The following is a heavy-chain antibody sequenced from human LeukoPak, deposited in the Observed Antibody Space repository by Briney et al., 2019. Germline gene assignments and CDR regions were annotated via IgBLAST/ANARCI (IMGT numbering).Heavy chain of an antibody. CDR2: INHSGST. V-gene: IGHV4-34*01. J-gene: IGHJ4*01. D-gene: IGHD1-7*01. CDR1: GGSFSGYY. CDR3: TREIGGTTVHY. Sequence: SETLSLTCAVYGGSFSGYYWSWIRQPPGKGLEWIGEINHSGSTNYNPSLKGRVTISVDTSKNQFSLKLSSVTAADTAVYYCTREIGGTTVHYWGHGMLVTVSS.